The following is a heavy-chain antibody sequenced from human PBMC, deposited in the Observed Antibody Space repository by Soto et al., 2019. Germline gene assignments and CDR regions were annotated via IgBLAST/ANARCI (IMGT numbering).Heavy chain of an antibody. J-gene: IGHJ4*02. CDR1: GFTFSSYG. CDR2: ISYDGSTT. Sequence: WGSLRLACAGSGFTFSSYGMHWVRQAPGKGLEWVSVISYDGSTTYYADSVKGRFTISRDNAKNTLYLQMNSLRAEDTALYYCVRSSGFLQYWGQGTPVTVSS. V-gene: IGHV3-30*03. D-gene: IGHD3-22*01. CDR3: VRSSGFLQY.